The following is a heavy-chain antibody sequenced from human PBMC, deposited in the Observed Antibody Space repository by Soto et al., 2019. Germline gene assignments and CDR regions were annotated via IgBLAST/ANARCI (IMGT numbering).Heavy chain of an antibody. D-gene: IGHD1-1*01. V-gene: IGHV1-8*01. CDR1: GYTFTSYD. CDR2: MNPNTGNS. CDR3: ARRAETNGWNGFGADKYYFDF. J-gene: IGHJ4*02. Sequence: GASVKVSCKASGYTFTSYDIYWVRQATGQGLEWMGWMNPNTGNSGYAQKSQGRVTMTSDTSISTAHMELSSLRSEDTAVCYCARRAETNGWNGFGADKYYFDFWGQGTLVTVSS.